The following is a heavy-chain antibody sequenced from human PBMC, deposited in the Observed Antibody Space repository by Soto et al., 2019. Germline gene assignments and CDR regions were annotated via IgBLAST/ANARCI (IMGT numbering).Heavy chain of an antibody. CDR3: VRDYDSVRPRTHAEN. CDR1: GFTFSSYG. CDR2: ITWSSSGAT. D-gene: IGHD3-16*01. V-gene: IGHV3-48*02. Sequence: EVQLVESGGGLVQPGGSLRLSCAASGFTFSSYGMNWFRQAPGKGLEWVSYITWSSSGATYYADSVKGRFNISRDTVQNSLYLQMNSLRDEDTAVYYCVRDYDSVRPRTHAENWGQGTLVTVSS. J-gene: IGHJ4*02.